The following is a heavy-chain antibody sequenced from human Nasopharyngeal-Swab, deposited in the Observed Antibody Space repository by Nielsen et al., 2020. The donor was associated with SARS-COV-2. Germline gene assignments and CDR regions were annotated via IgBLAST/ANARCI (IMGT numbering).Heavy chain of an antibody. Sequence: GESLKISCAASGFTFSSYAMHWVRQAPGKGLEYVSAISSNGGSTYYANSVKGRFTISRDNSKNTLYLQMGSLRAEDVAVYYCARTRRATVTTGAFDIWGQGTMVTVSS. CDR1: GFTFSSYA. D-gene: IGHD4-11*01. J-gene: IGHJ3*02. V-gene: IGHV3-64*01. CDR3: ARTRRATVTTGAFDI. CDR2: ISSNGGST.